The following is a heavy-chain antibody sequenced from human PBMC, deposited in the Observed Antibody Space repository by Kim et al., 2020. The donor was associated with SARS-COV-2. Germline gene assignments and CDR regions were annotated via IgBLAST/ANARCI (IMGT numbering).Heavy chain of an antibody. CDR1: GGSISSYY. J-gene: IGHJ6*02. CDR3: ATRSTSRTVAYYYYGVDV. Sequence: SETLSLTCTVSGGSISSYYWSWIRQPPGKGLEWIGYIYYSGSTNYNPSLKSRVTISVDTSKNQFSLKLSSVTAADTAVYYCATRSTSRTVAYYYYGVDVWGQGTTVTVSS. V-gene: IGHV4-59*01. D-gene: IGHD2-2*01. CDR2: IYYSGST.